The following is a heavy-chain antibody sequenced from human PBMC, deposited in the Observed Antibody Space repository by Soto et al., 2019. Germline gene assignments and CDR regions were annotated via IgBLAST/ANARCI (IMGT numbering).Heavy chain of an antibody. CDR3: ARRTRRVYGSGSYYNVGWFDP. D-gene: IGHD3-10*01. Sequence: SETLSLTCTVSGGSISSSSYYWGWIRQPPGKGLEWIGSIYYSGSTYYNPSLKSRVTISVDTSKNQFSLKLSSVTAADTAVYYCARRTRRVYGSGSYYNVGWFDPWGQGTLVTVSS. V-gene: IGHV4-39*01. CDR1: GGSISSSSYY. CDR2: IYYSGST. J-gene: IGHJ5*02.